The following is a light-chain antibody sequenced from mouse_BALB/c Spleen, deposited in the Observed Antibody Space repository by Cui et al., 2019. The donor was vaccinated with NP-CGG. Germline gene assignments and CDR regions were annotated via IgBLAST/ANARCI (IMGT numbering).Light chain of an antibody. J-gene: IGLJ1*01. CDR2: GTN. CDR1: TGAVTTSTY. V-gene: IGLV1*01. CDR3: ALWYSNHWV. Sequence: QAVVPQESALTTSPGETVTLTCSSSTGAVTTSTYANWVQEKPDHLFTGLIGGTNNRTPGVPARFSGSLIGDKAALTITGAQTEDEAIYFCALWYSNHWVFGGGTKLTVL.